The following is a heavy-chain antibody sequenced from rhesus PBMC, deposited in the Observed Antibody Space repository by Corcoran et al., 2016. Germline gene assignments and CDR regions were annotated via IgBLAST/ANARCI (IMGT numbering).Heavy chain of an antibody. Sequence: VEQLVESGGGLVQAGASLRLSCAGSEFTCSGYDMHWVRQAQGKGRGGVSAISIGGGPYYPDSVKGRFTISRDNAKKSLYLQMNSLRAEDTAVYYCAREYCTGSRCYDFFDYWGQGVLVTVSS. CDR3: AREYCTGSRCYDFFDY. J-gene: IGHJ4*01. V-gene: IGHV3-132*01. CDR1: EFTCSGYD. CDR2: ISIGGGP. D-gene: IGHD2-21*01.